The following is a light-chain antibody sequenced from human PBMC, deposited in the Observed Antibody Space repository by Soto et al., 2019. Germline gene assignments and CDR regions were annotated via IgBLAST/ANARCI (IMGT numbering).Light chain of an antibody. V-gene: IGKV1-5*03. Sequence: DIQMTQSPSTLSASVGDRVTITCRASQSISSGLAWYQQKPGKAPKILMYKASSLESGVPSRFSGSASGAEFALTISSLQPDDFATYYCLQYNSYPFTFGGGTKVEIK. CDR3: LQYNSYPFT. CDR1: QSISSG. J-gene: IGKJ4*01. CDR2: KAS.